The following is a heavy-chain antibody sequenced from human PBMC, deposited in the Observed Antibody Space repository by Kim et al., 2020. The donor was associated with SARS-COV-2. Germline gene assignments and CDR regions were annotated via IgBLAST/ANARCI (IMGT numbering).Heavy chain of an antibody. Sequence: ASVKVSCKASGYTFTSYGISWVRQAPGQGLEWMGWISAYNGNTNYAQKLQGRVTMTTDTSTSTAYMELRSLRSDDTAVYYCARDRIAVGDLAPRWYFDLWGRGTLVTVSS. D-gene: IGHD6-19*01. CDR2: ISAYNGNT. CDR3: ARDRIAVGDLAPRWYFDL. V-gene: IGHV1-18*01. J-gene: IGHJ2*01. CDR1: GYTFTSYG.